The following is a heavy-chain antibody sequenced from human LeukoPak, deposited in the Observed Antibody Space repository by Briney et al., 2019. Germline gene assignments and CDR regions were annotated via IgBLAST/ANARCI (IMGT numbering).Heavy chain of an antibody. V-gene: IGHV1-18*01. J-gene: IGHJ4*02. D-gene: IGHD5-18*01. CDR3: AREGYSYEGDY. Sequence: ASVKVSCKAFNYTFTSYGISWVRQAPGKGLEWMAWISPYNGRTFYSAKLQGRVTLTRDTTTDTAYMELTSLKSDDTAVYYCAREGYSYEGDYWGQGTLVTVSS. CDR2: ISPYNGRT. CDR1: NYTFTSYG.